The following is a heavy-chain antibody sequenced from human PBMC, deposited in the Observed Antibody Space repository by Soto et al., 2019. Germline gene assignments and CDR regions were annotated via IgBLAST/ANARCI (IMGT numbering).Heavy chain of an antibody. J-gene: IGHJ6*02. D-gene: IGHD2-2*01. CDR2: ISYDGSKK. CDR1: GFTFRSYA. V-gene: IGHV3-30*04. Sequence: QVQLVESGGGVVQPGRSLRLSCAASGFTFRSYAMHWVRQAPGKGLDWVAVISYDGSKKYYGGSVKGRFIISRDNPTNTLYLQVNSLRNEDTALYYCARDLGVIPGAMRGMDVWGQGTTVTVSS. CDR3: ARDLGVIPGAMRGMDV.